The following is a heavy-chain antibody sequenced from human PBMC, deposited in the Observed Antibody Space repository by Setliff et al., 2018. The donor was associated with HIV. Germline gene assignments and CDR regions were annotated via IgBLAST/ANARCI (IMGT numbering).Heavy chain of an antibody. Sequence: GASVKVSCKASGGSFSNYAINWVRQAPGRGLEWMGGIIPSYGTANYAQTLQGRVTITTSKNQFSLKLNSVTAADTAMYYCARESRVVEGSAYWYFDLWGRGTLVTVSS. CDR2: IIPSYGTA. CDR3: ARESRVVEGSAYWYFDL. V-gene: IGHV1-69*05. CDR1: GGSFSNYA. D-gene: IGHD2-15*01. J-gene: IGHJ2*01.